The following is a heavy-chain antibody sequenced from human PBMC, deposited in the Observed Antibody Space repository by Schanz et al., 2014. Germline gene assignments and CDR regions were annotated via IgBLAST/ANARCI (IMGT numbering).Heavy chain of an antibody. J-gene: IGHJ4*02. CDR2: IKSDGSST. Sequence: EVHLLDSGGGLVQPGGSLRLSCAASGFTFGDYAMTWVRQAPGKGLEWVSRIKSDGSSTSYADSVKGRFTISRDNAKNTLYLQMNSLRAEDTAVYHCVSSGSYSSYASWGQGTLVTVSS. CDR3: VSSGSYSSYAS. V-gene: IGHV3-74*02. CDR1: GFTFGDYA. D-gene: IGHD3-10*01.